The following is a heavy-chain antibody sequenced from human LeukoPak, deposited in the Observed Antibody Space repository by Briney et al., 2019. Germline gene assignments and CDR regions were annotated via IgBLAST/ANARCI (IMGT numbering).Heavy chain of an antibody. CDR2: IYYSGST. CDR1: GGSISSNSYY. D-gene: IGHD3-10*01. CDR3: ARTRYYYGSRSYGAPYYFDY. V-gene: IGHV4-39*01. Sequence: KPSETLSLTCTVSGGSISSNSYYWGWIRQPPGKGLEWIGSIYYSGSTYYNPSLKNRLTISVDTSKNQFSLKLSSVTAADTAVYYCARTRYYYGSRSYGAPYYFDYWGQGTLVTVSS. J-gene: IGHJ4*02.